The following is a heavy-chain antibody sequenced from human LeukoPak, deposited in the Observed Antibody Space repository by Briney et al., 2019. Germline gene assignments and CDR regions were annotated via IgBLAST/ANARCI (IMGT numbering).Heavy chain of an antibody. CDR3: ACNVRGSKGYYYYMDV. CDR1: GGSISSGSYY. J-gene: IGHJ6*03. V-gene: IGHV4-61*02. CDR2: IYTSGST. D-gene: IGHD3-10*01. Sequence: TLSLTCTVSGGSISSGSYYWSWIRQPAGKGLEWIGRIYTSGSTNYNPSLKSRVTISVDTSKNQFSLKLSSVTAADTAVYYCACNVRGSKGYYYYMDVWGKGTTVTISS.